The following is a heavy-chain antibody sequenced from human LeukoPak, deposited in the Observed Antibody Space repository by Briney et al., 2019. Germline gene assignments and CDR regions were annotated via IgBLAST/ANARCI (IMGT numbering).Heavy chain of an antibody. J-gene: IGHJ1*01. D-gene: IGHD1-26*01. CDR1: GFTFSTYA. CDR2: ISYDGSNN. CDR3: ARGRGSYILRDAEYFQY. V-gene: IGHV3-30-3*01. Sequence: GRSLRLSCAASGFTFSTYAMHWVRQAPGKGLEWVAIISYDGSNNFYADSVKGRFTISRDNSKNTLHLQMNSLRAEDTAVYYCARGRGSYILRDAEYFQYWGQGTLVTVSS.